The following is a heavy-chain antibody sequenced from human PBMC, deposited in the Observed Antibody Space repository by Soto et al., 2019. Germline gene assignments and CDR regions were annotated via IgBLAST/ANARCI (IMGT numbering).Heavy chain of an antibody. J-gene: IGHJ4*02. CDR2: IYYSGST. V-gene: IGHV4-31*03. CDR1: GGSISSGGYY. Sequence: QVQLQESGPGLVKPSQTLSLTCTVSGGSISSGGYYWSWIRQHPGKGLEWIGYIYYSGSTYYNPSLTSRVTISVDTSKNQFSLKLSSVTAADTAVYYCARDSSSWYRAFDYWGQGTLVTVSS. CDR3: ARDSSSWYRAFDY. D-gene: IGHD6-13*01.